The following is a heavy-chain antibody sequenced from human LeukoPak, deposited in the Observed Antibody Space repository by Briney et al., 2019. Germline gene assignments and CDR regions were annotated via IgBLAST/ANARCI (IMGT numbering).Heavy chain of an antibody. V-gene: IGHV3-48*01. CDR2: ISNSSSTI. Sequence: PGGSLRLTCAASGFTFSSYEMNWVRQPPGKGLAWVSYISNSSSTIYYQDSVKGRFTITRDNAKNTLYLQMNSLRAEDTAVYYCARSGSYPRCYFDYWGQGTLVTVSS. D-gene: IGHD1-26*01. J-gene: IGHJ4*02. CDR3: ARSGSYPRCYFDY. CDR1: GFTFSSYE.